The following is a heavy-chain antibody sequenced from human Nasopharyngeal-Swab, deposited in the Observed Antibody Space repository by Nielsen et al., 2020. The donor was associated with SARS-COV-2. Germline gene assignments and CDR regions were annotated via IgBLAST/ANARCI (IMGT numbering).Heavy chain of an antibody. CDR3: ASLRADTPDFAY. J-gene: IGHJ4*02. V-gene: IGHV3-7*02. CDR1: GFTFSTYW. CDR2: IKQDGSEK. D-gene: IGHD2-15*01. Sequence: GESLKISCAASGFTFSTYWMSWVRQAPGKGLEWVANIKQDGSEKYYVDSVKGRFTISRDNSKNTLYLQMKSLRAEDTGVYYCASLRADTPDFAYWGQGTLVTVSS.